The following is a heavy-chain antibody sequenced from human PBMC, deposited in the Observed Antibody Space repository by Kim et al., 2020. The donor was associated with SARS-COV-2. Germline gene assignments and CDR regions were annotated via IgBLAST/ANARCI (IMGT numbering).Heavy chain of an antibody. J-gene: IGHJ6*02. CDR3: AKDNGFNIGGNGIDYYGMDV. V-gene: IGHV3-9*01. CDR1: GFTFDDYA. Sequence: GGSLRLSCAASGFTFDDYAMHWVRQAPGKGLEWVSGISWNSGSIGYADSVKGRFTISRDNAKNSLYLQMNSLRAEDTALYYCAKDNGFNIGGNGIDYYGMDVWGQGTTVTVSS. D-gene: IGHD2-15*01. CDR2: ISWNSGSI.